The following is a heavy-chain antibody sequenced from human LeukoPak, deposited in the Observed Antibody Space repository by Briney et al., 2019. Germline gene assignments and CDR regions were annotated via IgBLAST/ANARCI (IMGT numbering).Heavy chain of an antibody. CDR1: GLTFSSHW. D-gene: IGHD1/OR15-1a*01. CDR3: ARTDRTNNGPRE. Sequence: PGGSLRLSCAASGLTFSSHWMHWVRQAPGKGLVWVSRITNDGSSTTYADSVKGRFTISRDNAKNMLYLQVNSLRAEDTAVYYCARTDRTNNGPREWGQGTLVTVSS. J-gene: IGHJ4*02. V-gene: IGHV3-74*01. CDR2: ITNDGSST.